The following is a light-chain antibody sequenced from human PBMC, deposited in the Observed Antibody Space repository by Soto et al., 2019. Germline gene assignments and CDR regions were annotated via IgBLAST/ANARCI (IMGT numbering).Light chain of an antibody. J-gene: IGLJ2*01. CDR3: SSYTSSSTGV. Sequence: QSALTQPASVSGSPGQSITISCTGTSSDVGGYNYVSWYQQHPGKAPKLMIYDVSNRPSGVSNRFSGSKSGNTAPLTISGLQAEDEADYYCSSYTSSSTGVFGGGTKLTVL. CDR1: SSDVGGYNY. CDR2: DVS. V-gene: IGLV2-14*01.